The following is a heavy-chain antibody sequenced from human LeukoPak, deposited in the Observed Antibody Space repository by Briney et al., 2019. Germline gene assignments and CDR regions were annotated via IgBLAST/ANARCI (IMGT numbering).Heavy chain of an antibody. CDR2: VSSAGTTT. CDR1: GFTFSNYG. D-gene: IGHD3-10*01. CDR3: AKEGSGSLWSFDY. J-gene: IGHJ4*02. V-gene: IGHV3-30*18. Sequence: GGSLRLSCAASGFTFSNYGMHWVRQAPGKGLEWVAVVSSAGTTTYYADSVKGRSTISRDNSRNTVYLQMNGLKPEDTAVYYCAKEGSGSLWSFDYWGQGTLVTVSS.